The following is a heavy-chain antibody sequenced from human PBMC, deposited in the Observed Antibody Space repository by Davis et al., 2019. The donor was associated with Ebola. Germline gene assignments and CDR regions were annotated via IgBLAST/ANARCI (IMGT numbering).Heavy chain of an antibody. CDR2: VHSRSGM. Sequence: PGGSLRLSCSASGYTSGTNFMIWARQAPGKGLEWLSMVHSRSGMFYADSVTGRFTISTDTSKNMLYLQMNSLRFDDTALYSCANRGPWGQGTLGTVSS. CDR3: ANRGP. D-gene: IGHD3-10*01. V-gene: IGHV3-53*01. J-gene: IGHJ5*02. CDR1: GYTSGTNF.